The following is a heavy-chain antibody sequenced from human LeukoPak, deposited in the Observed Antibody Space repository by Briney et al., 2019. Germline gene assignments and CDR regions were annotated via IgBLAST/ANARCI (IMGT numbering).Heavy chain of an antibody. CDR3: AGDFYGSGSYYIDY. J-gene: IGHJ4*02. CDR1: GGSISSYY. D-gene: IGHD3-10*01. CDR2: IYTSGST. Sequence: SETLSLTCTVSGGSISSYYWSWIRQPAGKGLEWIGRIYTSGSTNYNPSLKSRVTMSVDTSKSQFSLKLSSVTAADTAVYYCAGDFYGSGSYYIDYWGQGTLVTVSS. V-gene: IGHV4-4*07.